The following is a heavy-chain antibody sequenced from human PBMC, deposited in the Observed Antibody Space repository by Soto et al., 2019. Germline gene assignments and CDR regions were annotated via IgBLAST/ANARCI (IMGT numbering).Heavy chain of an antibody. Sequence: EVQLLESGGDLVQPGGSLRLSCAASGFTFSSYAMTWVRQAPGKGLEWVSVISGSGGSTYDADSVKGRFTISRDKSKSSLNLQMNSLRAEDTATYYCAKDWRTDGDFHAFDIWGQGTMVTVSS. CDR1: GFTFSSYA. D-gene: IGHD4-17*01. V-gene: IGHV3-23*01. CDR2: ISGSGGST. CDR3: AKDWRTDGDFHAFDI. J-gene: IGHJ3*02.